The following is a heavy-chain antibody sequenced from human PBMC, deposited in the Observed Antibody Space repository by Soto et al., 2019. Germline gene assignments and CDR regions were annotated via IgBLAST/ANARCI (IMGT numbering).Heavy chain of an antibody. CDR1: GYIFTSYG. J-gene: IGHJ5*02. V-gene: IGHV1-18*04. CDR2: ITAYNGNT. D-gene: IGHD1-26*01. CDR3: ARGGVGGASGWFDP. Sequence: QVQLVQSGAEVKKPGTSVMVSCKASGYIFTSYGISWVRQAPGQGLVWMGWITAYNGNTNYAQKFQGRVTMITDTSTTTAYRELKSLRSDDAAVYYCARGGVGGASGWFDPCVKGTLVAVSS.